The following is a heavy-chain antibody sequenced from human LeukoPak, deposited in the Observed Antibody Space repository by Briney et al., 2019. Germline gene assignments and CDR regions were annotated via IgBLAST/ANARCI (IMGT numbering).Heavy chain of an antibody. V-gene: IGHV4-39*01. CDR3: AREERDSGDAFDI. CDR1: GGSISSSSYY. CDR2: IYYSGST. Sequence: SETLSLTCTVSGGSISSSSYYWGWIGQPPGKGLEWIGSIYYSGSTYYNPSLKSRVTISVDTSKNQFSLKLSSVTAADTAVYYCAREERDSGDAFDIWGQGTMVTVSS. J-gene: IGHJ3*02. D-gene: IGHD1-26*01.